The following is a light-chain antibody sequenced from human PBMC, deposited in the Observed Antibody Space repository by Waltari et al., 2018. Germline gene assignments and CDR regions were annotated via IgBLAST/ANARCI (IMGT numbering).Light chain of an antibody. Sequence: SSELTQDPAVSVAMGQTVTITCQGNGLRSYYASWYQQRPGQAPILIMYDKNTRPSGVPDRFSGSNSDNTASVTITGAQAEDEASYYCHSRDASGVGGSFGGGTKLTVL. CDR1: GLRSYY. CDR3: HSRDASGVGGS. CDR2: DKN. V-gene: IGLV3-19*01. J-gene: IGLJ2*01.